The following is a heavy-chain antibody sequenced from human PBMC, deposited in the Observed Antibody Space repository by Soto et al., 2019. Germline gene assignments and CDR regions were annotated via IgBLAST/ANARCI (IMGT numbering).Heavy chain of an antibody. J-gene: IGHJ6*02. CDR3: ARDRLERWFYYYYAMDV. Sequence: GGSLRLSCAASGFTFSSYGMHWVRQAPGKGLEWVAVIWYDGSNKYYADSVKGRFTISRDNSKNTLYLQMNSLRAEDTAVYYCARDRLERWFYYYYAMDVRGQGTTVTVSS. CDR2: IWYDGSNK. D-gene: IGHD1-1*01. CDR1: GFTFSSYG. V-gene: IGHV3-33*01.